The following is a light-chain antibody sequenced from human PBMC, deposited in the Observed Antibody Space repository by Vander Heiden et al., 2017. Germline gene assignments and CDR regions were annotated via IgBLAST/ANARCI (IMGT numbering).Light chain of an antibody. CDR1: ESVSRY. CDR2: DAS. CDR3: QQRDNWPPVYT. V-gene: IGKV3-11*01. Sequence: EIVLTQSPATLSLSPGDRATLPCRASESVSRYLAWYQQKPGQAPRLLIYDASNRATGIPARFSGSGSGTEFTLTITGLEPEDFAVYFCQQRDNWPPVYTFGQGTKLEIK. J-gene: IGKJ2*01.